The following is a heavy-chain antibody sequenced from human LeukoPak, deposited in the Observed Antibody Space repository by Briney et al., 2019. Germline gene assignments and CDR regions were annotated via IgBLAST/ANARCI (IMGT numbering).Heavy chain of an antibody. V-gene: IGHV3-21*01. J-gene: IGHJ4*02. CDR1: GFTFSSYS. CDR3: ARGGYCSGGSCHGY. D-gene: IGHD2-15*01. CDR2: ISSSSSYI. Sequence: TGGSLRLSCAASGFTFSSYSMNWVRQAPGKGLEWVSSISSSSSYIYYADSVKGRFTISRDNAKNSLYLQMNSLRAEDTAVYYCARGGYCSGGSCHGYWGQGTLVTVSS.